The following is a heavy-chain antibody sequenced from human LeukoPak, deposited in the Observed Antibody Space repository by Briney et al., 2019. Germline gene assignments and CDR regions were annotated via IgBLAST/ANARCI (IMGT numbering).Heavy chain of an antibody. CDR1: GGSISSYY. Sequence: SETLSLTCTVSGGSISSYYWSWIPQPAGKGLEWIGRIYTSWSTNYNPSLKSRVTMSVATSKNQFSLKLSSVTAADTAVYYCARWRRYCSSTSCYYYFDYWGQGTLVTVSS. CDR2: IYTSWST. CDR3: ARWRRYCSSTSCYYYFDY. V-gene: IGHV4-4*07. J-gene: IGHJ4*02. D-gene: IGHD2-2*01.